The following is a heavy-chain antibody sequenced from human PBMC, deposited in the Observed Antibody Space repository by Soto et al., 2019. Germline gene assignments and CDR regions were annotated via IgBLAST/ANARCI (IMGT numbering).Heavy chain of an antibody. Sequence: GGSLRLSCAASGFTFSSFAMSWVRQAPGKGLEWVSAISGSGGSTYYADSVKGRFTISRDNSKNTLYLQMNSLRAEDTAVYYCAKDVYYDILTGTNYFDSWGQGTLVTVSS. D-gene: IGHD3-9*01. V-gene: IGHV3-23*01. CDR3: AKDVYYDILTGTNYFDS. CDR1: GFTFSSFA. J-gene: IGHJ4*02. CDR2: ISGSGGST.